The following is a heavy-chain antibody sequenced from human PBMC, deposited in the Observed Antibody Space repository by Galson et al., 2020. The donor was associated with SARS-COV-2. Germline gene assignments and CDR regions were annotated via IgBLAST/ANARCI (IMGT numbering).Heavy chain of an antibody. V-gene: IGHV4-30-4*01. CDR1: GVSISSGDFY. Sequence: SETLSLTCTVSGVSISSGDFYWSWIRQSPGKGLEWIGFIYYIGNTYYNPSLKSRLSMSLDMSRNQFSLNLSSVTAADTAVYYCARQLYSLKADYFYYGMDVWGQGTTVTVSS. CDR2: IYYIGNT. CDR3: ARQLYSLKADYFYYGMDV. J-gene: IGHJ6*02. D-gene: IGHD2-2*01.